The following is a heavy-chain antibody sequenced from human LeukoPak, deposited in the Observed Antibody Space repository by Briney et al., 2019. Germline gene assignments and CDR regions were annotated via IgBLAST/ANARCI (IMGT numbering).Heavy chain of an antibody. CDR1: GGTFSSYA. J-gene: IGHJ3*02. Sequence: SVTVSCKASGGTFSSYAISWVRQAPGQGLEWMGGITPIFGTANYAQKFQGRVTITADESTSTAYMELSSLRSEDAAVYYCAREVGPGAFDIWGQGTMVTVSS. D-gene: IGHD1-26*01. CDR2: ITPIFGTA. CDR3: AREVGPGAFDI. V-gene: IGHV1-69*13.